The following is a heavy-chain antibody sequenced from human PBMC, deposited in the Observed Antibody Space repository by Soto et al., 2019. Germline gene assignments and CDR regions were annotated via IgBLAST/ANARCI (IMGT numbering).Heavy chain of an antibody. D-gene: IGHD3-16*01. CDR1: GGSISSGGYY. Sequence: SETLSLTCTVSGGSISSGGYYWSWIRQHPGKGLEWIGYIYYSGSTYYNPSLKSRVTISVDTSKNQFSLKLSSVTAADTAVYYCARGKGVYMDVWGKGTTVTVSS. J-gene: IGHJ6*03. V-gene: IGHV4-31*03. CDR2: IYYSGST. CDR3: ARGKGVYMDV.